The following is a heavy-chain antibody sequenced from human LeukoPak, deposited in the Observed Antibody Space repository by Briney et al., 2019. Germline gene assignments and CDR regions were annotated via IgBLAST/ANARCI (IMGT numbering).Heavy chain of an antibody. Sequence: ASVKVSCKASGYTFTSYGISWVRQAPGQGLEWMGWISAYNGNTNYAQKLQGRVTMTTDTSTSTAYMELRSLRSDDTAVYYCARDQVLCSGGSCYSNYYYYMDVWGKGTTVTVSS. V-gene: IGHV1-18*01. CDR3: ARDQVLCSGGSCYSNYYYYMDV. CDR1: GYTFTSYG. J-gene: IGHJ6*03. D-gene: IGHD2-15*01. CDR2: ISAYNGNT.